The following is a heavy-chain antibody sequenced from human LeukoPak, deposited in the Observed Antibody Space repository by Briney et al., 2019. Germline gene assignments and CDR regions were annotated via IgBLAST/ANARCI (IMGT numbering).Heavy chain of an antibody. CDR3: ARVRFLEWLLDY. D-gene: IGHD3-3*01. CDR1: GFTFSSYW. Sequence: GGSLRLSCAASGFTFSSYWTHWVRQAPGKGLVWVSRINTDGSSTSYADSVKGRFTISRDNAKNSLYLQTNSLRAEDTAVYYCARVRFLEWLLDYWGQGTLVTVSS. CDR2: INTDGSST. J-gene: IGHJ4*02. V-gene: IGHV3-74*01.